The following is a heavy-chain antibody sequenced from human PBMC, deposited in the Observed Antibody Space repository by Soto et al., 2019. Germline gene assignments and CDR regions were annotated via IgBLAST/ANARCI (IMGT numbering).Heavy chain of an antibody. CDR2: IIPIFGTA. CDR1: GGTFSSYA. J-gene: IGHJ3*02. Sequence: SVKVSCKASGGTFSSYAISWVRQAPGQGLEWMGGIIPIFGTANYAQKFQGRVTITADESTSTAYMELSSLRSEDTAVYYCATVGATFSDAFDIWGQGTMVTVSS. D-gene: IGHD1-26*01. CDR3: ATVGATFSDAFDI. V-gene: IGHV1-69*13.